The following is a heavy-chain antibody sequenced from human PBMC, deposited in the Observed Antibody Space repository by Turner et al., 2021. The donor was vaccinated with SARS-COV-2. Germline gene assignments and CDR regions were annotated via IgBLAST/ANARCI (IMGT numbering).Heavy chain of an antibody. V-gene: IGHV3-15*01. CDR2: INRKPDGGTA. CDR3: TTGKTYYYVSSAYYYSVDY. J-gene: IGHJ4*02. D-gene: IGHD3-22*01. CDR1: GFTFSNAW. Sequence: EVQLVESGGGLVKPGGSLRLSCAASGFTFSNAWMSWVRQAPGKGLEWVGRINRKPDGGTADYAAPVKGRFTISRDDSKNTLYLQMNSLKTEDTAVYYCTTGKTYYYVSSAYYYSVDYWGQGTLVTVSS.